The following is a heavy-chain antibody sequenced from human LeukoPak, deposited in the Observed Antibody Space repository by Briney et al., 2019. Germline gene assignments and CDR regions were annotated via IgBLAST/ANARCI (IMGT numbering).Heavy chain of an antibody. CDR2: ISYDRSNK. D-gene: IGHD2-2*01. V-gene: IGHV3-30*01. CDR3: AREDIVVVPADATPFDY. Sequence: GRSLRLSCAASGFTFSSYAMHWVRQAPGKGLEWVAVISYDRSNKYYADSVKGRFTISRDNSKNTLYLQMNSLRAEDTAVYYCAREDIVVVPADATPFDYWGQGTLVTVSS. J-gene: IGHJ4*02. CDR1: GFTFSSYA.